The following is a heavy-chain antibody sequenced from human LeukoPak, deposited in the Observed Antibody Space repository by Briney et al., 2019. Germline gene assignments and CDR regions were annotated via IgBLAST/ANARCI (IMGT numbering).Heavy chain of an antibody. D-gene: IGHD4-17*01. Sequence: HPGGTLRLSCAASGFTFNNYGMSWVRQAPGKGLEWVAVISYDGSNKYYADSVKGRFTISRDNSKNTLYLQMNSLRAEDTAVYYCAKDRTVTTGFDYWGQGTLVTVSS. CDR3: AKDRTVTTGFDY. CDR1: GFTFNNYG. V-gene: IGHV3-30*18. CDR2: ISYDGSNK. J-gene: IGHJ4*02.